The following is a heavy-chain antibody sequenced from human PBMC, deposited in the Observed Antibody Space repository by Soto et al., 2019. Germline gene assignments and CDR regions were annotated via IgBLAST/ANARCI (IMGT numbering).Heavy chain of an antibody. CDR3: ARLPRATFYYYYGMDV. CDR1: GGSFSGYY. V-gene: IGHV4-34*01. Sequence: QVQLQQWGAGLLKPSETLSLTCAVYGGSFSGYYWSWIRQPPGKGLEWIGEINHSGSTNYNPSLKSRVTIAVATSKNQFSLKLSSVTAADTAVYYCARLPRATFYYYYGMDVWGQGTTVTVSS. CDR2: INHSGST. J-gene: IGHJ6*02.